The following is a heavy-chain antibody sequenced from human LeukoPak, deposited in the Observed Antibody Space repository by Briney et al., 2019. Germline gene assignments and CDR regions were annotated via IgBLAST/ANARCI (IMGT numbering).Heavy chain of an antibody. CDR1: GFSLSTSGLC. J-gene: IGHJ4*02. CDR3: ARYLVRGVKGPYFDF. CDR2: IDWDDDT. V-gene: IGHV2-70*17. D-gene: IGHD3-10*01. Sequence: SGPALVKPTQTLTLTCTFSGFSLSTSGLCVSWIRQSPGKALEWLARIDWDDDTFYSTSLKTRLTISKDTSKNQVVLIMTNMDPEDTATYYCARYLVRGVKGPYFDFWGQGTLVTVSS.